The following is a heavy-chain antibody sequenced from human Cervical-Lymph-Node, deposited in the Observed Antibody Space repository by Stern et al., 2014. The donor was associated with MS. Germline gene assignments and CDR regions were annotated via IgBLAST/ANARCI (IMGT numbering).Heavy chain of an antibody. J-gene: IGHJ4*02. Sequence: LQLQESGPGLVKPSETLSLICTVSGGSISSYYWSWIRQPPGKGLEWIGYVFYTGSTNYNPSLKSRVTISVDTSKDQFSLKLSSVTAADTAVYYCAREGASSGGVDYWGQGTLVTVSS. CDR1: GGSISSYY. CDR3: AREGASSGGVDY. CDR2: VFYTGST. D-gene: IGHD2-15*01. V-gene: IGHV4-59*01.